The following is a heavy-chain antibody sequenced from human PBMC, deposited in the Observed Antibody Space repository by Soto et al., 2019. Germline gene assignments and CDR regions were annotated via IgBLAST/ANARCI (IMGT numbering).Heavy chain of an antibody. D-gene: IGHD1-26*01. CDR3: ARVSVSYYYGMDV. V-gene: IGHV4-31*03. Sequence: SETLSLTCTVSGGSVSSRGYYWGWIRQHPGKGLEWIGYIYDGGSTYHNPSLKSRVTISVDTSKNQFSLKLSSVTAADTAVYYCARVSVSYYYGMDVWGQGTTVTVS. CDR1: GGSVSSRGYY. J-gene: IGHJ6*02. CDR2: IYDGGST.